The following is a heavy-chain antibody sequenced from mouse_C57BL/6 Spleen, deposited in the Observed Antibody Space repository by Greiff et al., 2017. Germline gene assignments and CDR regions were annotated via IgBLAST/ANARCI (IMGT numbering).Heavy chain of an antibody. V-gene: IGHV5-6*01. D-gene: IGHD2-5*01. CDR3: ARHSPAYYSNYDYFDY. Sequence: EVQRVESGGDLVKPGGSLKLSCAASGFTFSSYGMSWVRQTPDKRLEWVATISSGGSYTYYPDSVKGRFTISRDNAKNTLYLQMSSLKSEDTAMYYCARHSPAYYSNYDYFDYWGQGTTLTVSS. CDR2: ISSGGSYT. CDR1: GFTFSSYG. J-gene: IGHJ2*01.